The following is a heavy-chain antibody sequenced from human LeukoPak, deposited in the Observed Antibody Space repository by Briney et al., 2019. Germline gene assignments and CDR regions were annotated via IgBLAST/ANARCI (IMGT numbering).Heavy chain of an antibody. J-gene: IGHJ4*02. CDR3: ARGHGYGSGSYYNGPKY. D-gene: IGHD3-10*01. V-gene: IGHV1-2*02. Sequence: ASVKVSCKASGYTFTDYYIHWVRQAPGQGLEWMGWINPNSGGTKFARNFQVRVTMTRDTSIRTAYMELSRLRSDDTAVYYCARGHGYGSGSYYNGPKYWGQGTLVTVSS. CDR2: INPNSGGT. CDR1: GYTFTDYY.